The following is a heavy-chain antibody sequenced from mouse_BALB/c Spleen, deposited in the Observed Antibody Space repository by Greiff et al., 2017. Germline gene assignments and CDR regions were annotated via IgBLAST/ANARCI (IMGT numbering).Heavy chain of an antibody. CDR3: ARSLYEGYNYFDY. CDR2: IDPSDSET. V-gene: IGHV1S126*01. Sequence: QVQLKQSGPQLVRPGASVKISCKASGYSFTSYWMHWVKQRPGQGLEWIGMIDPSDSETRLNQKFKDKATLTVDKSSSTAYMQLSSPTSEDSAVYDGARSLYEGYNYFDYGGQGTTRTVSS. J-gene: IGHJ2*01. CDR1: GYSFTSYW. D-gene: IGHD2-3*01.